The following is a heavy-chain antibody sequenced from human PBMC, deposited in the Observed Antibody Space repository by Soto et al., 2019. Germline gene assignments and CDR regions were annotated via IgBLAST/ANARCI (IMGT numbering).Heavy chain of an antibody. J-gene: IGHJ4*02. Sequence: PSETLSLTCTVSGGSISSYYWSSIRQPPGKGLEWIGYIYYSGSTNYNPSLKSRVTISVDKSKNQFSLKLSSVTAADTAVYYCARSSSDDLDYWGQGTLVTVSS. CDR1: GGSISSYY. D-gene: IGHD6-6*01. CDR2: IYYSGST. V-gene: IGHV4-59*12. CDR3: ARSSSDDLDY.